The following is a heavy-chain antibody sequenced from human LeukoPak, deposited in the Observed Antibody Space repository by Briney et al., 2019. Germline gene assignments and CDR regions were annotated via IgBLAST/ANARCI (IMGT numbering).Heavy chain of an antibody. V-gene: IGHV3-74*01. CDR1: GFTFSSYR. J-gene: IGHJ5*02. CDR2: INSDGSSR. D-gene: IGHD1-26*01. Sequence: GGSLRLSCAAFGFTFSSYRMHWVRQAPGKGLVWVSRINSDGSSRHYADSVKGRFTISRDNAKNTLYLQMNSLRADDTAVYYCARVEKKLIVGTTNHWFDPWGQGTLVTVSS. CDR3: ARVEKKLIVGTTNHWFDP.